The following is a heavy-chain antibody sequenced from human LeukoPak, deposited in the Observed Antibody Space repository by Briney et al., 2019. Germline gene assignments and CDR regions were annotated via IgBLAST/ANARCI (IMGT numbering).Heavy chain of an antibody. CDR3: ARFHKRYNWDDRDAFDI. CDR2: IYYSGST. V-gene: IGHV4-59*02. CDR1: GGSVSSYY. D-gene: IGHD1-20*01. Sequence: SETLSLTCTVSGGSVSSYYWSWIRQPPGKGLEWIGYIYYSGSTNYNPSLESRVTISVDTSKNHFSLKLSSVTAADTAVYYCARFHKRYNWDDRDAFDIWGQGTMVAVSS. J-gene: IGHJ3*02.